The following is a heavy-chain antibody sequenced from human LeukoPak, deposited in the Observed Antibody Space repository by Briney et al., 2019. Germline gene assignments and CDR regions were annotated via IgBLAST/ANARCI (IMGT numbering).Heavy chain of an antibody. Sequence: ASVKVSCKASGDTFSSYAISWVRQAPGQGLEWMGGIIPIFGTANYAQKFQGRVTITTDESTSTAYMELSSLRSEDTAVYYCARAVASGIAAAGMRSPFDYWGQGTLVTVSS. CDR1: GDTFSSYA. CDR2: IIPIFGTA. CDR3: ARAVASGIAAAGMRSPFDY. V-gene: IGHV1-69*05. J-gene: IGHJ4*02. D-gene: IGHD6-13*01.